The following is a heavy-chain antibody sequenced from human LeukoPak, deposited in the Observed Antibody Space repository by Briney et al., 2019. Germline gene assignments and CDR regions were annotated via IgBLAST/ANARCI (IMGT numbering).Heavy chain of an antibody. V-gene: IGHV3-23*01. Sequence: GGSLRLSCAASGFTFRNYWMHWVRQAPGKGLVWVSAISGSGGSTYYADSVKGRFTISRDNSKNTLYLQMNSLRAEDTAVYYCAKILGYCSSTSCPADDYWGQGTLVTVSS. CDR3: AKILGYCSSTSCPADDY. CDR2: ISGSGGST. D-gene: IGHD2-2*01. J-gene: IGHJ4*02. CDR1: GFTFRNYW.